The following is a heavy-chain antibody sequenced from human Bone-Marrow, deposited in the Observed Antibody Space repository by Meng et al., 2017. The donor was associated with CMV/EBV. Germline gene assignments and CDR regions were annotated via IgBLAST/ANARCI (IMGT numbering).Heavy chain of an antibody. CDR1: GFTFSNYW. D-gene: IGHD3-16*01. CDR3: ARESYTDAFDI. Sequence: GGSLRLSCAASGFTFSNYWMHWVRHAPGKGLVWVSRINSEGTSRSYAGSVKGRLTTSRDNAKNTLYLQMSSLRVDDTAIYYCARESYTDAFDIWGQGIMVTVSS. J-gene: IGHJ3*02. V-gene: IGHV3-74*01. CDR2: INSEGTSR.